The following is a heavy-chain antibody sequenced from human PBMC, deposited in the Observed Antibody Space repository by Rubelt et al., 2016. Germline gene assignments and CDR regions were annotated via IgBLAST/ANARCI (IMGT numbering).Heavy chain of an antibody. D-gene: IGHD3-10*01. CDR2: INHSGST. J-gene: IGHJ6*02. V-gene: IGHV4-34*01. CDR1: GFTFSSYE. CDR3: ARVGPGVLV. Sequence: GGDLVQPGGSLRLSCAASGFTFSSYEMNWVRQAPGKGLEWIGEINHSGSTNYNPSLKSRVTISVDTSKNQFSLKLSSVTAADTAVYYCARVGPGVLVWGQGTTVTVSS.